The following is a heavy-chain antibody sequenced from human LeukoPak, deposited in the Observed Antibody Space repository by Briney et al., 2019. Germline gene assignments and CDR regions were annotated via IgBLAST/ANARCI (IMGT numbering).Heavy chain of an antibody. Sequence: TGGSLRLSCAASGFTFSTYGMHWVRQAPGKGLEWVAFIRFDGGNKNYADSVKGRFTISRDNSKNTLYLQMDSMRAEETAMYYCAKDGQRGYSGYDSYYYSMDVWGKGTTVTVSS. CDR1: GFTFSTYG. CDR3: AKDGQRGYSGYDSYYYSMDV. D-gene: IGHD5-12*01. J-gene: IGHJ6*03. CDR2: IRFDGGNK. V-gene: IGHV3-30*02.